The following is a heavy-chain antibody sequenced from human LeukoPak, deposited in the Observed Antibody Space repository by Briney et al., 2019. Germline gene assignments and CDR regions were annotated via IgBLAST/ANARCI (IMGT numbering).Heavy chain of an antibody. Sequence: WETLSLTCTVSGGSISSSSYYWGWIRQPPGKGLEWIGSIYYSGSTYYNPSLKSRVTISVDTSKNQFSLKLSSVTAADTAVYYCATEDAFDIWGQGTMVTVSS. J-gene: IGHJ3*02. V-gene: IGHV4-39*02. CDR2: IYYSGST. CDR1: GGSISSSSYY. CDR3: ATEDAFDI.